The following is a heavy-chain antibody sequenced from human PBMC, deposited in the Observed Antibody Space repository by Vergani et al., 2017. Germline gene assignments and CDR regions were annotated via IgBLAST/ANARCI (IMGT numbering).Heavy chain of an antibody. CDR3: ARGARVRGCSSTSCYELGDY. J-gene: IGHJ4*02. D-gene: IGHD2-2*01. CDR2: INHSGST. CDR1: GGSFSGYY. V-gene: IGHV4-34*01. Sequence: QVQLQQWGAGLLKPSETLSLTCAVYGGSFSGYYWSWIRQPPGKGLEWIGEINHSGSTNYNPSLKSRVTISVDTSKNQFSLKLSSVTAADTAVYYCARGARVRGCSSTSCYELGDYWGQGTLVTVSS.